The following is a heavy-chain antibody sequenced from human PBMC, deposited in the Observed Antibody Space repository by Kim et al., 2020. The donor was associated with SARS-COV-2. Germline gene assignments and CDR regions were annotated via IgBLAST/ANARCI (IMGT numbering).Heavy chain of an antibody. Sequence: SETLSLTCAVSGGSISSSNWWSWVRQPPGKGLEWIGEIYHSGSTNYNPSLKSRVTISVDKSKNQFSLKLSSVTAADTAVYYCARDLFGHIVVQSPFDYWGQGTLVTVSS. CDR1: GGSISSSNW. V-gene: IGHV4-4*02. CDR2: IYHSGST. CDR3: ARDLFGHIVVQSPFDY. J-gene: IGHJ4*02. D-gene: IGHD2-21*01.